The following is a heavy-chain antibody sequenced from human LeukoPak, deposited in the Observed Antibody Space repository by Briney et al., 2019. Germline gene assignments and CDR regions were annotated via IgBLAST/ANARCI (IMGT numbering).Heavy chain of an antibody. CDR3: ARDKARWSGFDY. D-gene: IGHD3-3*01. CDR1: GFTFSNYA. Sequence: GGSLRLSCAASGFTFSNYAMSWVRQAPGKGLEWVSGISGSGGSTYFADSVKGRFTISRDNSKNTLYLQMNSLRAEDTAVYHCARDKARWSGFDYWGQGTLVTVSS. J-gene: IGHJ4*02. CDR2: ISGSGGST. V-gene: IGHV3-23*01.